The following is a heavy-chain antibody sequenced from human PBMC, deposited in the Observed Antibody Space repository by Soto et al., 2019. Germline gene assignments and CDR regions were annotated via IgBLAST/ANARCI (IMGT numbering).Heavy chain of an antibody. Sequence: GESLKISCKGSGYSFTSYWIGWVRQMPGKGLEWMGIIYPGDSDTRYSPSFQGQVTISADKSISTAYLQWSSLKASDTAMYYCARPPLDPYYYYGMDVWGKGTRVTVSS. V-gene: IGHV5-51*01. CDR2: IYPGDSDT. J-gene: IGHJ6*04. CDR1: GYSFTSYW. CDR3: ARPPLDPYYYYGMDV.